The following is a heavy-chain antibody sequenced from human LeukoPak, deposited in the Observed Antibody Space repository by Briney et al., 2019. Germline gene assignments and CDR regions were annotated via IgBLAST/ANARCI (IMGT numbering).Heavy chain of an antibody. CDR2: IHNSGTT. J-gene: IGHJ4*02. D-gene: IGHD3-10*01. V-gene: IGHV4-34*01. CDR1: GGPFSGYF. CDR3: ARRYYYNLGSFPFDF. Sequence: SETLSLTCAVSGGPFSGYFWSWIRPPPGKGLEWIGEIHNSGTTTYNPPLNSRVTISEDTSKNQIYLNLGSVTAADTAVYYCARRYYYNLGSFPFDFWGQGTLVTVSS.